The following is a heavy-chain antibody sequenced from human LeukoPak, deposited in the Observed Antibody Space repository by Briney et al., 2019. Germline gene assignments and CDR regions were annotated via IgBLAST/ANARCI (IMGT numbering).Heavy chain of an antibody. Sequence: SVKVSCKASGGTFSSYAISWVRQAPGQGLEWMGGIIPIFGTANYAQKFQGRVTITADESTSTAYMELSSLRSEDTAVYYCASQWTVTTPRFDYWGQGTLVTVSS. V-gene: IGHV1-69*13. CDR1: GGTFSSYA. CDR2: IIPIFGTA. J-gene: IGHJ4*02. CDR3: ASQWTVTTPRFDY. D-gene: IGHD4-17*01.